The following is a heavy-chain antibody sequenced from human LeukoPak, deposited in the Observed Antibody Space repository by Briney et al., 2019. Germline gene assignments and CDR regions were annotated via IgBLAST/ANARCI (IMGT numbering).Heavy chain of an antibody. Sequence: SVKVSRKASGGTFSSYVISWVRQAPGQGLEWMGRIIPILGIANYAQKFQGRVTITADKSTSTAYMELSSLRSEDTAVYYCASPPADYYDSRDYFDYWGQGTLVTVSS. V-gene: IGHV1-69*04. D-gene: IGHD3-22*01. J-gene: IGHJ4*02. CDR3: ASPPADYYDSRDYFDY. CDR2: IIPILGIA. CDR1: GGTFSSYV.